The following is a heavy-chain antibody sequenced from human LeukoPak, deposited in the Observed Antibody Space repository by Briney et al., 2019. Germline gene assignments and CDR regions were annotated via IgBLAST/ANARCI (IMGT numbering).Heavy chain of an antibody. V-gene: IGHV1-46*01. Sequence: ASVKVSCKASGNTFTDYYMHWVRQAPGQGLEWLGIINLSGGSTHYPQKFQDRVTMTRDTSTSTVYMELSSLRSEDTAVYYCARDLDYGEKSEDYWGQGTLVTVSS. D-gene: IGHD4/OR15-4a*01. CDR1: GNTFTDYY. J-gene: IGHJ4*02. CDR3: ARDLDYGEKSEDY. CDR2: INLSGGST.